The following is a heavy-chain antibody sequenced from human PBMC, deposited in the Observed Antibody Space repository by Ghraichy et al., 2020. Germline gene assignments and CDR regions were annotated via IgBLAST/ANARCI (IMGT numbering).Heavy chain of an antibody. V-gene: IGHV3-15*01. CDR2: IKSKTDGGTT. CDR3: TNLRAGAFDY. CDR1: GFTFNNAW. J-gene: IGHJ4*02. D-gene: IGHD5/OR15-5a*01. Sequence: GSLNISCAASGFTFNNAWMSWVRQAPGKGLEWVGRIKSKTDGGTTDYAAPVKGRFTISRDDSKNTLYLQMNSLKTEDTAVYYCTNLRAGAFDYWGLGILVTVSS.